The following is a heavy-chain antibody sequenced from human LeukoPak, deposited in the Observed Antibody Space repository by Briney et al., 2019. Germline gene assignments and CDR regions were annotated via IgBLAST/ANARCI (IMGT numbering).Heavy chain of an antibody. CDR3: ARGLVSRSGYSYGYVYYFDY. CDR1: VGTFSSYA. Sequence: SVKVSCKASVGTFSSYAISWVRQAPGQRLKWMGRIIPILGIANYAQKFQGRVTITADKSTSTAYMELSSLRSEDTAVYYCARGLVSRSGYSYGYVYYFDYRGQGTLVTVSS. D-gene: IGHD5-18*01. J-gene: IGHJ4*02. CDR2: IIPILGIA. V-gene: IGHV1-69*04.